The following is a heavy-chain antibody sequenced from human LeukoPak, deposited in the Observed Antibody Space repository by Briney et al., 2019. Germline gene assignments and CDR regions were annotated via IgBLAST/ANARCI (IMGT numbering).Heavy chain of an antibody. CDR2: IYYTGST. CDR3: ARVGGIAVAGAQFDP. Sequence: SETLSLTCVVSGGSFSSGDHYWSWIRQHPGKGLEWIGTIYYTGSTYYNPSLESRVIISVDTSKNQFSLRLRSVTAADTAVYYCARVGGIAVAGAQFDPWGQGTLVTVSS. J-gene: IGHJ5*02. D-gene: IGHD6-19*01. CDR1: GGSFSSGDHY. V-gene: IGHV4-31*11.